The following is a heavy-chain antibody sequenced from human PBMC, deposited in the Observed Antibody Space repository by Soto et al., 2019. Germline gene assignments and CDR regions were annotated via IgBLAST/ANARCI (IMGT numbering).Heavy chain of an antibody. CDR3: VRRGPGLATLLRGANYFDY. CDR1: GGSISSSNYH. V-gene: IGHV4-39*01. D-gene: IGHD3-10*01. Sequence: QLQLQESGPGQVKPSETLSLTCSVSGGSISSSNYHWGWIRQPPGKGLEWIGTISFGGNTYYTPSLNSRLTISVDPSKSQFSLRLSSVTASDTAIYYCVRRGPGLATLLRGANYFDYWGPGTLVTVSS. CDR2: ISFGGNT. J-gene: IGHJ4*02.